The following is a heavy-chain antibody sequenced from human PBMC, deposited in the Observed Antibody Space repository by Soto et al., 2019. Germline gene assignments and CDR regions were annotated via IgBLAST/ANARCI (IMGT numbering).Heavy chain of an antibody. CDR2: SSYGGIT. CDR3: ARARKATYITGGFDS. CDR1: GGSISGYY. D-gene: IGHD2-21*01. V-gene: IGHV4-59*01. J-gene: IGHJ4*02. Sequence: SETLSLTCSVSGGSISGYYWSWIRQSPEKGLEYIAYSSYGGITNLNGALNGRVTMSIDTSKNQFSLKATSLTAADTAVYYCARARKATYITGGFDSWGQGTLVTVSS.